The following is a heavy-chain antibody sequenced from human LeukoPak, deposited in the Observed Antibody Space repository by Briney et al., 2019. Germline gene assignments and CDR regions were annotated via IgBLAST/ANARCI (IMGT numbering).Heavy chain of an antibody. J-gene: IGHJ4*02. V-gene: IGHV4-61*02. D-gene: IGHD3-10*01. CDR1: GGSISSGSYY. CDR3: ARALPSYYYGSGSRPGRPYFDY. Sequence: SQTLSLTCTVSGGSISSGSYYWSWIRQPAGKGLEWIGRIYTSGSTNYNPSLKSRVTISVDTSKNQFSLKLSSVTAADTAVYYCARALPSYYYGSGSRPGRPYFDYWGQGTLVTVSS. CDR2: IYTSGST.